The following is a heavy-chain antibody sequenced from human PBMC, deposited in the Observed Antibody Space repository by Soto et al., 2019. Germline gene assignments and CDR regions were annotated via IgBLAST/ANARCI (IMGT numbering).Heavy chain of an antibody. Sequence: SVKVSCKASGGTFSSYAISWVRQAPGQGLEWMGGIIPIFGTANYEQKFQGRVTITADKSTSTAYMELSSLRSEDTAVYYCARLYCSSTSCQGHYYYGMDVWGQGTTVTVSS. CDR3: ARLYCSSTSCQGHYYYGMDV. CDR1: GGTFSSYA. CDR2: IIPIFGTA. V-gene: IGHV1-69*06. D-gene: IGHD2-2*01. J-gene: IGHJ6*02.